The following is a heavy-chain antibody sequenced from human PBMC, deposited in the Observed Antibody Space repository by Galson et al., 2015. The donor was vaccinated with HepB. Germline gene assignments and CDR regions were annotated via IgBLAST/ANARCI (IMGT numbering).Heavy chain of an antibody. CDR3: TRGQHPYSSGWYAPFDI. CDR1: GYSFTSYW. D-gene: IGHD6-19*01. V-gene: IGHV5-51*03. CDR2: IYPGDSDT. J-gene: IGHJ3*02. Sequence: QSGAEVKKPGESLKISCKGSGYSFTSYWIGWVRQMPGKGLEWMGIIYPGDSDTRYSPSFQGQVTISADKSISTAYLQWSSLKASDTAMYYCTRGQHPYSSGWYAPFDIWGQGTMVTVSS.